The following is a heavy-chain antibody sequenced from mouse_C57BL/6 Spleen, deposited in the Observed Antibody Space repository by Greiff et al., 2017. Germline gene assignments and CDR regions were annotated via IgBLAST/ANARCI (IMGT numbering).Heavy chain of an antibody. D-gene: IGHD2-4*01. CDR3: ARSYDYYYAMDY. J-gene: IGHJ4*01. V-gene: IGHV1-20*01. Sequence: VQLQQSGPELVKPGDSVKISCKASGYSFTGYFMNWVMQSHGKSLEWIGRINPYNGDTFYNQKFKGKATLTVDKSSSTAHMELRSLTSEDSAVYYCARSYDYYYAMDYWGQGTSVTVSS. CDR2: INPYNGDT. CDR1: GYSFTGYF.